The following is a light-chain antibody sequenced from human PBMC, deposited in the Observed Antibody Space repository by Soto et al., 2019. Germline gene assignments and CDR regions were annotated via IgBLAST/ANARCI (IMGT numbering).Light chain of an antibody. CDR2: DAS. V-gene: IGKV3-11*01. CDR3: QQRSNWPPFT. CDR1: QSVSNF. Sequence: EIVLTQSPATLSLSPGERATLSCRASQSVSNFLAWYQQKPGQAPRLLIYDASNRATGIPARFSGSGSGTDFTLTISSLEPEDFAVYYCQQRSNWPPFTFGPGTKVDIK. J-gene: IGKJ3*01.